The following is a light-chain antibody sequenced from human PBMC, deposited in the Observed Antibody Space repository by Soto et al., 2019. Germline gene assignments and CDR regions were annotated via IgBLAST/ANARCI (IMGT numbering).Light chain of an antibody. CDR1: QSVSSN. V-gene: IGKV3-15*01. CDR2: DAS. J-gene: IGKJ2*01. Sequence: IAMTQAPDTLTVSPWERATLSCRASQSVSSNLAWYQQKPGQAPRLLIYDASTRAPGIPARFSGSGSGTEFTLTISSLQSEDFAVHYCHHYNSWPYTFGQGTKVDIK. CDR3: HHYNSWPYT.